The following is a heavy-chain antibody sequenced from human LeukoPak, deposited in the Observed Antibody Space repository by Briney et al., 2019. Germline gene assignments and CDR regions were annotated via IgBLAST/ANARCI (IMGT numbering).Heavy chain of an antibody. Sequence: SETLSLTCTVSGDSISSYYWSWIRQPAGKGLEWIGRIHTSGSTNYNPSLKSRVTMSLDTSKNQFSVKLTSVTAADTVIYYCARWRISGWGFDYWGQGTLVTVSS. V-gene: IGHV4-4*07. CDR2: IHTSGST. D-gene: IGHD6-19*01. J-gene: IGHJ4*02. CDR3: ARWRISGWGFDY. CDR1: GDSISSYY.